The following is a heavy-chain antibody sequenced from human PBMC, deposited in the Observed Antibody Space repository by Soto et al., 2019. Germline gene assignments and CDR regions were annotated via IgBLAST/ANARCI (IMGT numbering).Heavy chain of an antibody. CDR3: ARRSMVRGVIIESWFDP. Sequence: ASVKVSCKASGYTFTSYGISWVRQAPGQGLEWMGWISAYNGNTNYAQKLQGRVTMTTDTSTSTAYMELRSLRSDDTAVYYCARRSMVRGVIIESWFDPWGQGTLVTVSS. D-gene: IGHD3-10*01. J-gene: IGHJ5*02. CDR2: ISAYNGNT. V-gene: IGHV1-18*01. CDR1: GYTFTSYG.